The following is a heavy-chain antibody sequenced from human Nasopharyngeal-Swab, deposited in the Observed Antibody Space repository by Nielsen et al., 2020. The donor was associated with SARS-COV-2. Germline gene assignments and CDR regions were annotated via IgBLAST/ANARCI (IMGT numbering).Heavy chain of an antibody. J-gene: IGHJ3*01. Sequence: SETLSLTCSVSGGSISSGDYYWSWIRQPPGKGLEWIGYIYYTGSTHYNPPLKSRVTISVDTSKNQFSLNLNSVTAADTAVYYCARGTNYYGSGDFWGEGTMVTVSS. CDR3: ARGTNYYGSGDF. D-gene: IGHD3-10*01. V-gene: IGHV4-61*08. CDR1: GGSISSGDYY. CDR2: IYYTGST.